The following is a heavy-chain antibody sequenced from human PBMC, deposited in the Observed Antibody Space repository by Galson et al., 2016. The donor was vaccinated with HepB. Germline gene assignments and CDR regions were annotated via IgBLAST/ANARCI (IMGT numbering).Heavy chain of an antibody. J-gene: IGHJ4*02. CDR3: ARDKGTDTADQTADY. V-gene: IGHV3-11*01. CDR2: ISSSGRTI. CDR1: GFTFSDYY. Sequence: SLRLSCAASGFTFSDYYMNWIRQAPGKGLEWVSYISSSGRTIYYADSVKGRFTISRDNAKNSLYLQMNSLRAEDTAVYYCARDKGTDTADQTADYWGPGTLVTVSS. D-gene: IGHD5-18*01.